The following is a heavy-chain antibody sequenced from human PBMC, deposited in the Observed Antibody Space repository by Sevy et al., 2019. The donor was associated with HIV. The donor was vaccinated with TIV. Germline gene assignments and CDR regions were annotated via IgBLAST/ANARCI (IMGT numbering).Heavy chain of an antibody. V-gene: IGHV1-8*01. D-gene: IGHD3-9*01. CDR3: ARSDDILTGYYHKYYYGMDV. CDR1: GYTFTSYD. J-gene: IGHJ6*02. Sequence: ASVKVSCKASGYTFTSYDINWVRQATGQGLEGMGWMNPNSGNTGYAQKFQGRVTMTRNTSISTAYMELSSLRSEDTAVYYCARSDDILTGYYHKYYYGMDVWGQGTTVTVSS. CDR2: MNPNSGNT.